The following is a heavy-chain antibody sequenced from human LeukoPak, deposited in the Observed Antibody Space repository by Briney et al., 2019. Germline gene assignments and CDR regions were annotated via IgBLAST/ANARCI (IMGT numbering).Heavy chain of an antibody. CDR3: VTIVGGYYPPVEGLDI. D-gene: IGHD3-3*01. CDR2: INSDGSGT. CDR1: GFTFGSCW. Sequence: GGSLRLSCVASGFTFGSCWMHWVRQAPGKGLVWVSRINSDGSGTNYADSVKGRFTISRDNAKSTLYLQMNSLRVEDTALCYCVTIVGGYYPPVEGLDIWGQGTMVTVSS. J-gene: IGHJ3*02. V-gene: IGHV3-74*01.